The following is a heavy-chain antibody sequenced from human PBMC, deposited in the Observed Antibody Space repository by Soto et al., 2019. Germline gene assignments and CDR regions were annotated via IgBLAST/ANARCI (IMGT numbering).Heavy chain of an antibody. CDR2: IWYDGSEQ. CDR3: ARCSNHKVVDP. D-gene: IGHD2-2*01. Sequence: QEQLVESGGGVVQPGMSLRLSCEGSGFTFRRHGMHWVRQSPGKGLEWLAVIWYDGSEQYYADSVTGRFTISRDNSKKMLYLQFTTLTVEDTAVYYWARCSNHKVVDPWGQGTMVTVS. J-gene: IGHJ5*02. V-gene: IGHV3-33*03. CDR1: GFTFRRHG.